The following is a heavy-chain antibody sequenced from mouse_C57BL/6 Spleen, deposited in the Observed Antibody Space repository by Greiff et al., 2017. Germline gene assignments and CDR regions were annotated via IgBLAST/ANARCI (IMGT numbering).Heavy chain of an antibody. CDR1: GYTFTDYN. Sequence: EVQLQQSGPELVKPGASVKMSCKASGYTFTDYNMHWVKQSHGKSLEWIGYINPNNGGTSYNQKFKGKATLTVNKSSSTAYMELRSLTSEDSAVYYCASEGLLLRRDFDVWGTGTTVTVSS. CDR3: ASEGLLLRRDFDV. J-gene: IGHJ1*03. CDR2: INPNNGGT. V-gene: IGHV1-22*01. D-gene: IGHD1-1*01.